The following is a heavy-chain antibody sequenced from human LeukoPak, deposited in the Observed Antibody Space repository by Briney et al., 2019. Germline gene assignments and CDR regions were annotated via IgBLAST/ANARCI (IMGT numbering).Heavy chain of an antibody. CDR3: AREFFGADYFDF. J-gene: IGHJ4*02. Sequence: GGSLRLSCAASGFAFSTYGMHWVRQAPGKGLEWVAAISYDGSHKYYEDSVRGRVTISRDNARNSLYLQMNSLRAEDTAVYYCAREFFGADYFDFWGQGTLVTVSS. CDR1: GFAFSTYG. V-gene: IGHV3-30*03. CDR2: ISYDGSHK. D-gene: IGHD3-3*01.